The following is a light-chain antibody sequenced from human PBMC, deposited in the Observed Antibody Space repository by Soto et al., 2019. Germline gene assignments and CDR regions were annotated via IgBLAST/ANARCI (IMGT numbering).Light chain of an antibody. J-gene: IGLJ3*02. CDR2: EVS. Sequence: QSVLTQPVSVSGSPGQSITISCTGTSSDVGGYNYVSWYQHHPGKAPKLMIYEVSNRPSGVSNRFSGSKSGNTASLTISGLQAEDEADYYCSSYTGSSTPVFGGGTKVTVL. V-gene: IGLV2-14*01. CDR1: SSDVGGYNY. CDR3: SSYTGSSTPV.